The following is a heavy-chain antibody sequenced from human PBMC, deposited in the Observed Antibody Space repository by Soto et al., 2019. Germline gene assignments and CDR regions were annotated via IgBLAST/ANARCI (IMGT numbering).Heavy chain of an antibody. Sequence: QVKLVQSGTEVKKPGASLKVSCKASGYSFATSGISWVRQAPGQGLEWMGWISVYNGNTNYDQKLHDRVTTTTDTSTTTTYLELRRLKSDDTAVYYCARAGQYYDSSGYVNWGQGTLVTVSS. CDR2: ISVYNGNT. D-gene: IGHD3-22*01. CDR3: ARAGQYYDSSGYVN. V-gene: IGHV1-18*01. CDR1: GYSFATSG. J-gene: IGHJ4*02.